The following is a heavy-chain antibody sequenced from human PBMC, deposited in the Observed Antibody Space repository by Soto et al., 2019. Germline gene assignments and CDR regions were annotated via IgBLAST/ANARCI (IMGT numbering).Heavy chain of an antibody. CDR3: AREGAGIAAAGTRAYYYYGMDV. V-gene: IGHV4-59*01. J-gene: IGHJ6*02. CDR1: GGSISSYY. Sequence: SETLSLTCTVSGGSISSYYWSWIRQPPGKGLEWIGYIYYSGSTNYNPSLKSRVTISVDTSKNQFSLKLSSVTAADTAVYYCAREGAGIAAAGTRAYYYYGMDVWGQGTTVTVSS. D-gene: IGHD6-13*01. CDR2: IYYSGST.